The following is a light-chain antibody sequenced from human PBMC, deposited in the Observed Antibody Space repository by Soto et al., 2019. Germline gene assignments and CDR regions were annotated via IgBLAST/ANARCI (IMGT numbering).Light chain of an antibody. CDR1: SSNIGAGYD. CDR2: GNS. J-gene: IGLJ1*01. CDR3: QSYDSSMSGSRV. V-gene: IGLV1-40*01. Sequence: QSVLTQPPSVSGAPGQRVTISCTGSSSNIGAGYDVHWYQQLPGTAPKLLIYGNSNRPSGVPDRFSGSKSGTSASLAITGLQAEDEADYYCQSYDSSMSGSRVLGTGNKVTVL.